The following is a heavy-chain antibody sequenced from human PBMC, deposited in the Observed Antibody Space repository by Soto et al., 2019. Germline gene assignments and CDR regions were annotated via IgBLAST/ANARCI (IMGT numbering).Heavy chain of an antibody. CDR1: GFTFSSYA. CDR2: ISYDGSNK. CDR3: ARAIRAYSGSYSGAFDI. D-gene: IGHD1-26*01. Sequence: GGSLRLSCAASGFTFSSYAMHWVRQAPGKGLEWVAVISYDGSNKYYADSVKGRFTISRDNSKNTLYLQMNSLRAEDTAVYYCARAIRAYSGSYSGAFDIWGQGTMVTVSS. V-gene: IGHV3-30-3*01. J-gene: IGHJ3*02.